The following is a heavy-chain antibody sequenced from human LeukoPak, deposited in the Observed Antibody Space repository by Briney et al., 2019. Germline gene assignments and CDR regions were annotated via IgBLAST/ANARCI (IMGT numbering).Heavy chain of an antibody. Sequence: GGSLRLSCAASGFTFTSYSMNWVRQAPGKGLEWVSSISSSSSYIYYADSVKGRLTISRDNAKDSLYLQMNSLRAEDTAVYYCAKEGIESITIFGVVQAYYYYGMDVWGQGTTVTVSS. CDR2: ISSSSSYI. J-gene: IGHJ6*02. CDR3: AKEGIESITIFGVVQAYYYYGMDV. CDR1: GFTFTSYS. V-gene: IGHV3-21*01. D-gene: IGHD3-3*01.